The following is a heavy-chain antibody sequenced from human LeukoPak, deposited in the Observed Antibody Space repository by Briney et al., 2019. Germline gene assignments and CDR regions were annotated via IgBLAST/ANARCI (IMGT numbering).Heavy chain of an antibody. CDR1: GLTFSSYA. CDR2: ISGSGGST. Sequence: GGSLRLSCAASGLTFSSYAISWVRQAPGKGLEWVSAISGSGGSTYYADSVKGRFTISRDNSKNTLYLQMNSLRAEDTAVYYCAKDRDSSSSAPGDYFDYWGQGTLVTVSS. D-gene: IGHD6-6*01. J-gene: IGHJ4*02. V-gene: IGHV3-23*01. CDR3: AKDRDSSSSAPGDYFDY.